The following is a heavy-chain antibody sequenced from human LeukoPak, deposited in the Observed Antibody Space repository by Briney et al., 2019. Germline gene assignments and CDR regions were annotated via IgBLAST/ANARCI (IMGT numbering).Heavy chain of an antibody. J-gene: IGHJ3*02. D-gene: IGHD4-23*01. CDR3: ARHGSATVVTDAFDI. Sequence: SETLSLTCTVSGGSISSSSYYWGWIRQPPGKGLEWFGSIYYSGSTYYNPSLKSRVTISVDTSKNQFSLKLSSVTAADTAVYYCARHGSATVVTDAFDIWGQGTMVTVSS. CDR2: IYYSGST. CDR1: GGSISSSSYY. V-gene: IGHV4-39*01.